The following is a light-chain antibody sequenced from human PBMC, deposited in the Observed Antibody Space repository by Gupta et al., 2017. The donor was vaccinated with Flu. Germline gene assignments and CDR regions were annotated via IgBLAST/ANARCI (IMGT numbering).Light chain of an antibody. CDR2: FNN. J-gene: IGLJ1*01. V-gene: IGLV1-44*01. CDR1: SSNIGSHT. CDR3: AAWDDSLNGSDV. Sequence: QSVLTQPPSASGTPGQRATISCSGSSSNIGSHTVKWYQQLPGTAPKLLIYFNNRQLSGGPDRFFGSTSCTSASLAIIGLQSEEEADYYCAAWDDSLNGSDVFGTGTKVTVL.